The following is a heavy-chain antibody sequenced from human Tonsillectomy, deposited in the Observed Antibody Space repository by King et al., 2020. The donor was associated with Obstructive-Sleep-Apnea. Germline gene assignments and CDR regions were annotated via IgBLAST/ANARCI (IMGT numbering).Heavy chain of an antibody. J-gene: IGHJ5*02. Sequence: QLQESGPGLVKPSETLSLTCTVSGGSISSYYWSWIRQPPGKGLEWIGYIYSSGSTNYNSSHKSRVTLAVDTSKNQFSLKLSSLTAADTAVYYCARRGDYYDSSAYVDWFDPWGQGTLVTVSS. V-gene: IGHV4-59*08. CDR2: IYSSGST. CDR1: GGSISSYY. D-gene: IGHD3-22*01. CDR3: ARRGDYYDSSAYVDWFDP.